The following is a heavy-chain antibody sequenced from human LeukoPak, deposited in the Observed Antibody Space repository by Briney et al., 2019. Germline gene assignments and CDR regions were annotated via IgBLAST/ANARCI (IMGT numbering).Heavy chain of an antibody. D-gene: IGHD5-12*01. CDR3: AREGDSGYVELDS. J-gene: IGHJ4*02. CDR1: GFTFSSYS. CDR2: ISSSSRYI. V-gene: IGHV3-21*01. Sequence: GGSLRLSCAASGFTFSSYSMNWVRQAPGKGLEWVSCISSSSRYIYYADSVKGRFAISRDNAKNSLNLQMNSLRAEDTAVYYCAREGDSGYVELDSWGQGTLVTVSS.